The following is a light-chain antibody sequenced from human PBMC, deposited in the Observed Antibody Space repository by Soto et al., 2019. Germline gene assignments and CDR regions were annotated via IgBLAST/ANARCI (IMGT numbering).Light chain of an antibody. V-gene: IGKV3-20*01. CDR1: LSLSDNH. CDR2: GSS. Sequence: EILLTQSPCTLSFSAGETSTLSCRASLSLSDNHLARYQQRSGQAPRLLIYGSSSRAAGIPDRFRGSGTGTDFTLTIRRLEPEDFGVYYCQQYSDAPHTFGLGTKVDLK. J-gene: IGKJ2*01. CDR3: QQYSDAPHT.